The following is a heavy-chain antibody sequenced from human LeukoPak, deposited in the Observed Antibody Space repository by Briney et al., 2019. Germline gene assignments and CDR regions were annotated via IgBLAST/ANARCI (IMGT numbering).Heavy chain of an antibody. J-gene: IGHJ4*02. Sequence: GGSLRLSCAASGFTFSSYSMNWVRQAPGKGLEWVSAISGSGGSTYYADSVKGRFTISRDNSKNTLYLQMNSLRAEDTAVYYCAKDPAADLYYFDYWGQGTLVTVSS. V-gene: IGHV3-23*01. CDR2: ISGSGGST. D-gene: IGHD6-13*01. CDR3: AKDPAADLYYFDY. CDR1: GFTFSSYS.